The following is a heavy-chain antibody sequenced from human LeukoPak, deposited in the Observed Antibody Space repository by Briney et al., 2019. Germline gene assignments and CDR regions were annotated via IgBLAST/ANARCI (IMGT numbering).Heavy chain of an antibody. V-gene: IGHV3-74*01. D-gene: IGHD5-18*01. CDR2: IKGDGSST. CDR3: ARDGYSFGHDFDY. Sequence: GGSLRLACAASGFTFSSYWMHWVRHTPGKGLVWVSRIKGDGSSTSYADSVKGRFTISRDNAKNTLYLQMNSLRAEDTAVYYCARDGYSFGHDFDYWGQGTLVTVSS. J-gene: IGHJ4*02. CDR1: GFTFSSYW.